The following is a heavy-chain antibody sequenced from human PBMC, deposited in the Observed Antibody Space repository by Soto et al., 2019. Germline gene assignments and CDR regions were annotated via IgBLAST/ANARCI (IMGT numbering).Heavy chain of an antibody. CDR2: ITDRSTTT. Sequence: GWSLRLSCAASGFTFSDYHMHWVRQASGKGLEWVSYITDRSTTTYYPDSVKGRFTISRDNAKNSLYLQMNSLRDEDTALYYCARDSGRGGGMDVWGQGTTVTGSS. CDR1: GFTFSDYH. CDR3: ARDSGRGGGMDV. V-gene: IGHV3-48*02. J-gene: IGHJ6*02. D-gene: IGHD3-10*01.